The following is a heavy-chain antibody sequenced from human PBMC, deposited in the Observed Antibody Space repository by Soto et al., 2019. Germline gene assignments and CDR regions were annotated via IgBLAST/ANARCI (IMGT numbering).Heavy chain of an antibody. CDR2: IYWDDDK. V-gene: IGHV2-5*02. D-gene: IGHD3-10*01. J-gene: IGHJ4*02. Sequence: QITLKESGPTLVKPTQTLTLTCTLSGFSLSTSGVGVGWIRQPPGKALEWLALIYWDDDKRYSPSLKSRLTITKDTSKNQVVLTMTNMDPVDTATYYCAHHYYYGSGSYYSRPTAFDYWGQGTLVTVSS. CDR3: AHHYYYGSGSYYSRPTAFDY. CDR1: GFSLSTSGVG.